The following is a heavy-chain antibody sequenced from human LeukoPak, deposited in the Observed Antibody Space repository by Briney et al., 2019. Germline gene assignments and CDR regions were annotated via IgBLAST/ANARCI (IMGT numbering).Heavy chain of an antibody. CDR3: AKDCSSTSCPTSDY. V-gene: IGHV3-23*01. CDR1: GFTFSSYA. D-gene: IGHD2-2*01. J-gene: IGHJ4*02. Sequence: GRSLRLSCAASGFTFSSYAMSWVRQAPGKGQEWVAAISGSGVSTYYADSVKGRLTISRDNSKNTLYLQMSSLRAEDTAIHYCAKDCSSTSCPTSDYWGQGTLVTVSS. CDR2: ISGSGVST.